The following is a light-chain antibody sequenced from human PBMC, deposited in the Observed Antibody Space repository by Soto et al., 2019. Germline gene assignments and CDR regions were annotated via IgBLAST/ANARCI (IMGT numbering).Light chain of an antibody. CDR1: SSDFGSNDY. V-gene: IGLV2-11*01. CDR2: NVN. Sequence: QSALTQPRSVPGSPGQSVTISCAGSSSDFGSNDYVSWYQHHPGKAPKLIIYNVNKRPSGVPDRFSASKSGNTASLTISGLQAEDEADYYCCSYPRSYPWVFGGGTKLTVL. CDR3: CSYPRSYPWV. J-gene: IGLJ3*02.